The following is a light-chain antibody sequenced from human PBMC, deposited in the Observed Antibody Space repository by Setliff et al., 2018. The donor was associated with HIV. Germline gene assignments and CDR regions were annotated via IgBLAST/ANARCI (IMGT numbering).Light chain of an antibody. CDR1: TGPVTSGHY. V-gene: IGLV7-46*01. CDR2: DTR. Sequence: QAVVTQEPSLTVSPGGTVTLTCASNTGPVTSGHYPYWIQQKPGQAPRTLIYDTRHKHSWTPARFSGSLLGGVAALTLSGAQPDDEADYHCLLSCNGVRVFGGGTKVTVL. J-gene: IGLJ2*01. CDR3: LLSCNGVRV.